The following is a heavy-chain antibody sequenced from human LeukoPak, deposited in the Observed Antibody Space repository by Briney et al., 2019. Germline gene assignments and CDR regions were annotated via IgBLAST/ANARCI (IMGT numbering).Heavy chain of an antibody. Sequence: GGSLLLSCAASGFTFISYEMNWVRQAPGKGLEWVSYISSSGSTIYYADSVKGRFTISRENAKNSLYLQMNSLRAEDTAVYYCARGWYDSGSYYNVWDYYMDVWGKGTTVTVSS. D-gene: IGHD3-10*01. V-gene: IGHV3-48*03. CDR3: ARGWYDSGSYYNVWDYYMDV. CDR1: GFTFISYE. J-gene: IGHJ6*03. CDR2: ISSSGSTI.